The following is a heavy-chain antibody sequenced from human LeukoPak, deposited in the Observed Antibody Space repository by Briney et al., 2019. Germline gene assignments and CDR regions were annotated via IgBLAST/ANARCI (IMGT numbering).Heavy chain of an antibody. CDR2: ISGGGGRT. Sequence: GGSLRLSCAASGFTFSSYVMSWVRQAPGKGLEWVSAISGGGGRTYYADSVKGRFTISRDNSKNTLYLQMNSLRAEDTAVYYCAKLPGRAADYWGQGTLVTVSS. V-gene: IGHV3-23*01. CDR1: GFTFSSYV. J-gene: IGHJ4*02. CDR3: AKLPGRAADY.